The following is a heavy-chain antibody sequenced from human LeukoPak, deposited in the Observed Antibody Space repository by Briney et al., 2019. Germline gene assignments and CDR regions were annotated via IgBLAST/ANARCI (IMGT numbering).Heavy chain of an antibody. CDR1: GFIFSSYA. CDR3: ARDRAVAGLFDY. D-gene: IGHD6-19*01. CDR2: IKEDGSEK. Sequence: GRSLRLSCAASGFIFSSYAMYWVCQAPGKGLEGVANIKEDGSEKNYVDSVKGRFTISRDNTKNSVYLQMNSLRAENTAVYYCARDRAVAGLFDYWGQGTLVTVSS. V-gene: IGHV3-7*01. J-gene: IGHJ4*02.